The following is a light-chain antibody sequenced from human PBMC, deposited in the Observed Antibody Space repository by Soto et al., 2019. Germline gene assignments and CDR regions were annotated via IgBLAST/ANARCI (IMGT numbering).Light chain of an antibody. V-gene: IGLV2-8*01. CDR3: SSYVGRNIFV. CDR2: EVT. J-gene: IGLJ1*01. Sequence: QSALPLRPAASGCPGQSVTISCTGTRSDVGGYNYVSWYQQHPGKAPKLMISEVTERPSGVPDRFSGSKSGNTDSLTVSGLQAEDEADYYCSSYVGRNIFVFGSGTMVTVL. CDR1: RSDVGGYNY.